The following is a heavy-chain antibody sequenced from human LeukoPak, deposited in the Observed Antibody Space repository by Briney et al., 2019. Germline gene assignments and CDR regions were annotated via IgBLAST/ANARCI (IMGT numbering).Heavy chain of an antibody. V-gene: IGHV4-39*01. D-gene: IGHD3-22*01. CDR3: ARAYYYYDSGGYYSGFDY. Sequence: SQTLSLTCTLSDGSSGSGGYYWSWIRQPPGKGLEWIVSIYYSGGTYYNPSLKSRVTISGDTSRNQFSLKLSSVTAADTAVYYCARAYYYYDSGGYYSGFDYWGQGTLVTVSS. CDR2: IYYSGGT. J-gene: IGHJ4*02. CDR1: DGSSGSGGYY.